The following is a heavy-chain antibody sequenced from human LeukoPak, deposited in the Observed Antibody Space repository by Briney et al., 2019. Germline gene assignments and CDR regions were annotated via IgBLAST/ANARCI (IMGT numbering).Heavy chain of an antibody. J-gene: IGHJ4*02. CDR1: GYTFTSYD. Sequence: VASVKVSCKASGYTFTSYDINWVRQATGQGLEWMGWMNPNSGNTGYAQKFQGRVTMTRNTSISTAYMELSSLRSEDTAVYYCARASQVYYGGNSCGYWGQGTLVTVSS. V-gene: IGHV1-8*01. D-gene: IGHD4-23*01. CDR3: ARASQVYYGGNSCGY. CDR2: MNPNSGNT.